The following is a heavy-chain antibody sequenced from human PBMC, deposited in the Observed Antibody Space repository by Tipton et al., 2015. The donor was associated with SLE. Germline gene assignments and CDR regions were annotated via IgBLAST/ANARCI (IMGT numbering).Heavy chain of an antibody. CDR1: GFTFSFYE. CDR3: ARGEQWLTYYFDY. V-gene: IGHV3-11*06. D-gene: IGHD6-19*01. Sequence: SLRLSCAASGFTFSFYEMNWVRQAPGKGLEWVSYISSSSSYTNYADSVKGRFTISRDNSKNTLYLQMNSLRAEDTAVYYCARGEQWLTYYFDYWGQGTLVTVSS. J-gene: IGHJ4*02. CDR2: ISSSSSYT.